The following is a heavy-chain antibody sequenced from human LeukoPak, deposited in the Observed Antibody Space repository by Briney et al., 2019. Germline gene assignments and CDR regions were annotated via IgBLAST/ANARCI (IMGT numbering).Heavy chain of an antibody. D-gene: IGHD4-11*01. CDR3: AKSYFDYSTYYSYYFNL. CDR1: GGSISGGY. V-gene: IGHV4-4*09. Sequence: PSETLSLTCTVSGGSISGGYWSWIRQPPGRGLEWIGYVYTSGSTNYNPSLKSRVTISVDTSKSQFALKLSSVTAADTAVYYCAKSYFDYSTYYSYYFNLWGQGALVTVSS. J-gene: IGHJ4*02. CDR2: VYTSGST.